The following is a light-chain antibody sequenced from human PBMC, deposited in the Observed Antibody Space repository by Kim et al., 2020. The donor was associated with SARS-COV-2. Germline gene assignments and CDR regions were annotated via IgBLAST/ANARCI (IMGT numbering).Light chain of an antibody. CDR1: SSGVGGDNY. CDR3: SSYAGSNNLV. Sequence: GQSVTISGTGTSSGVGGDNYVYWDQQRPGKAPKLMIYEVSKRPTGVPDRFAGSKSGNTAALTVSGLQAEDEADYYCSSYAGSNNLVFGGGTKLTVL. J-gene: IGLJ3*02. V-gene: IGLV2-8*01. CDR2: EVS.